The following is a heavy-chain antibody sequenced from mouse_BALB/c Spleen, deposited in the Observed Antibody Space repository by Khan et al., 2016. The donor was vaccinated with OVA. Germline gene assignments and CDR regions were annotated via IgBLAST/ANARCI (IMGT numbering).Heavy chain of an antibody. CDR3: VRDGAYHRNDGWFAY. D-gene: IGHD2-14*01. CDR2: INPSNGYT. CDR1: GYTFTSYT. J-gene: IGHJ3*01. Sequence: QVQLKQSGAELARPGASVNMSCKASGYTFTSYTIHWIQLRPGQGLEWIGYINPSNGYTNYNQKFWDKATLTANKSSPTAYMQLSSLTSVYSAVYNCVRDGAYHRNDGWFAYWGQGTMVTVSA. V-gene: IGHV1-4*01.